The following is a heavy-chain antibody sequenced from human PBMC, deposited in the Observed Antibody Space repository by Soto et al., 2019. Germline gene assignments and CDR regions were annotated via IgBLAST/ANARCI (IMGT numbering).Heavy chain of an antibody. Sequence: QVQLVESGGGVVQPGRSLRLSCVASGFTFSSYGIHWVRQAPGKGLEWVAVISNDGSNEYYADSVKGRFTISRDNSKSTLYLQMDSLRPEDTAVYYCAKEITVAGDFDYWGHGTLVTVSS. D-gene: IGHD6-19*01. V-gene: IGHV3-30*18. J-gene: IGHJ4*01. CDR3: AKEITVAGDFDY. CDR2: ISNDGSNE. CDR1: GFTFSSYG.